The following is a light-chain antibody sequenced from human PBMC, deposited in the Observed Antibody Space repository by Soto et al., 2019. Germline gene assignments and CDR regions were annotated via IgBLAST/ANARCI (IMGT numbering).Light chain of an antibody. V-gene: IGKV2-28*01. CDR2: LGS. CDR1: QSLLHSNAYNY. Sequence: DIVMTQSHLSLPVTPGEPASISCRASQSLLHSNAYNYLDWYLQKPGQSPQLLIYLGSNRASGVPDRFSGSGSGTDFTLRISRVEAEDVGVYYCMQTLQTPFTFGGGTKVDIK. CDR3: MQTLQTPFT. J-gene: IGKJ4*01.